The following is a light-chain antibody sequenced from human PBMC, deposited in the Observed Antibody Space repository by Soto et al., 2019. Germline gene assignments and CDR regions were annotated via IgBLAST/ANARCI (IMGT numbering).Light chain of an antibody. CDR3: QQYNNFSPWP. J-gene: IGKJ1*01. V-gene: IGKV1-5*03. Sequence: DIQMTQSPSTLSGSVGDRVTITCRASQTISSWLAWYQQKPGKAPKLLIYKASTLKSGVPSRFSGSRSGTEFTLTISSLQPDDFATYYCQQYNNFSPWPFGQGTKVDIK. CDR2: KAS. CDR1: QTISSW.